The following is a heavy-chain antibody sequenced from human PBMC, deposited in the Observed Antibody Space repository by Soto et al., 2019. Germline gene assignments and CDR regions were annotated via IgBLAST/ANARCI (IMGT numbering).Heavy chain of an antibody. J-gene: IGHJ4*02. CDR3: VRHCSGGSCFSSFDY. V-gene: IGHV4-59*08. CDR2: VYYTGST. CDR1: GGSILHYY. D-gene: IGHD2-15*01. Sequence: QVQLEESGPGLVKPSETLSLTCTVSGGSILHYYWSWIRQPPGKGLEWIEYVYYTGSTKYNSSLESRVAISVDTSRNQFSLKLGSVSAADTALYYCVRHCSGGSCFSSFDYWGQGTLVTVSS.